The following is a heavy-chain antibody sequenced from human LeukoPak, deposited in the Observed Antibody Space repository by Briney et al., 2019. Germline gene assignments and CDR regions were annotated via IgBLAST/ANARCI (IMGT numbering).Heavy chain of an antibody. J-gene: IGHJ1*01. CDR1: GYTFTGYC. D-gene: IGHD2-2*02. Sequence: ASVKVSCKASGYTFTGYCMHWVRQAPGQGLEWMGWINPNSGGTNYAQKFQGRVTMTRDTSISTAYMELSRLRSDDTAVYYCATGDIVVVPAAIRGYFQHWGQGTLVTVSS. CDR2: INPNSGGT. CDR3: ATGDIVVVPAAIRGYFQH. V-gene: IGHV1-2*02.